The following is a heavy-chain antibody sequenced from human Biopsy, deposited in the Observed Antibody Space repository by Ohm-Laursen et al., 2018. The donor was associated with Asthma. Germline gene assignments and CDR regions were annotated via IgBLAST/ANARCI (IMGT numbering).Heavy chain of an antibody. CDR1: PGSINDYY. V-gene: IGHV4-59*01. Sequence: TLSLTCTVSPGSINDYYWNWIRQFPGKGLEWIGYVHSSGSTRVNPSLKSRVTVSVDTSVDHVPLKLRSVSAADTAIYYCARATSTWSQSGPHFFDHWGPGTLVTVSS. CDR3: ARATSTWSQSGPHFFDH. J-gene: IGHJ5*02. D-gene: IGHD6-13*01. CDR2: VHSSGST.